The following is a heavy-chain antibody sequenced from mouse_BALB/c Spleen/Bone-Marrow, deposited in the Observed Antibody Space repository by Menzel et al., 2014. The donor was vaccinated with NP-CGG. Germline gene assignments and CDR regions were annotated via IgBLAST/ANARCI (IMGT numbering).Heavy chain of an antibody. J-gene: IGHJ4*01. CDR1: GFTFSTYG. CDR3: TRQRNWDHYAMDY. CDR2: ISSGGGYT. D-gene: IGHD4-1*01. V-gene: IGHV5-6*01. Sequence: EVQLVESGGDLVKPGGSLKLSCAASGFTFSTYGMSWVRQTPDKRLVWVATISSGGGYTYYPDSVKGRFTISRDNANNTLYLQMSSLKSEDTAMYYCTRQRNWDHYAMDYWGQGTSVTVSS.